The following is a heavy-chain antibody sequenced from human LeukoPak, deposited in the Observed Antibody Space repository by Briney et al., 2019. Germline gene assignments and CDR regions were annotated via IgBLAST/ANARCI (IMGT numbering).Heavy chain of an antibody. Sequence: ASVKVSCKASGYTFTGYYMHWVRQAPGQGLEWMGWINPNSGGTNCAQKFQGRVTMTRDTSISTAYMELSRLRSDDTAVYYCARDGDSGYDYKLDYWGQGTLVTVSS. CDR1: GYTFTGYY. J-gene: IGHJ4*02. CDR2: INPNSGGT. CDR3: ARDGDSGYDYKLDY. V-gene: IGHV1-2*02. D-gene: IGHD5-12*01.